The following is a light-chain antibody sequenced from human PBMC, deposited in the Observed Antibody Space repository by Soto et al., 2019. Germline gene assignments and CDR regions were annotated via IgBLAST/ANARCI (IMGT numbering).Light chain of an antibody. CDR3: QQHAHWPLT. CDR1: QSVGNN. V-gene: IGKV3-11*01. CDR2: AAS. J-gene: IGKJ4*01. Sequence: EIVLTQSPATLSLSPGERATLSCRASQSVGNNLAWYQQKPGQAPGLLIYAASTRATGIPARFSGSESGTDFTLTISSLEPEAFAVYYCQQHAHWPLTFGGGTKVEIK.